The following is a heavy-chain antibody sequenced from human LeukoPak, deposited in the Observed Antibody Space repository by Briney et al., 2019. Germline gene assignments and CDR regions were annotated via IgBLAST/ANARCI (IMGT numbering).Heavy chain of an antibody. D-gene: IGHD6-13*01. J-gene: IGHJ4*02. CDR2: INPNSGGT. CDR1: GYTFTGYY. CDR3: ARDSSSWYSSGDY. Sequence: EASVKVSCKASGYTFTGYYMHWVRQAPGQGLEWMGWINPNSGGTNYAQKFQGRVTMTRDTSISTAYMELSRLRSEDTAVYYCARDSSSWYSSGDYWGQGTLVTVSS. V-gene: IGHV1-2*02.